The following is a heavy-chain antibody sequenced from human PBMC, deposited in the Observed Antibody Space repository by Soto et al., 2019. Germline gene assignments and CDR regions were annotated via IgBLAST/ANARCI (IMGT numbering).Heavy chain of an antibody. J-gene: IGHJ4*02. CDR3: ARGYGGYFED. CDR2: LTPLFETT. D-gene: IGHD4-17*01. V-gene: IGHV1-69*01. Sequence: QVQLVQSGAEVKKPGSSVKVSCKASGVTINSFAVTWVRQAPGQGLQWLGGLTPLFETTNYAQNFQGRVTITADECTTTSYMELRGLASEDKAVYYCARGYGGYFEDWGQGTLVTVSS. CDR1: GVTINSFA.